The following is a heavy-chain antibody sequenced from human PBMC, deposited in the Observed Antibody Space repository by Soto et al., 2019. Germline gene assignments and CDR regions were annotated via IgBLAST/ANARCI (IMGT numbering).Heavy chain of an antibody. V-gene: IGHV3-30*18. D-gene: IGHD3-3*01. CDR3: AKGTVEYYFDY. CDR2: ISYDGSNK. J-gene: IGHJ4*02. CDR1: GFTFSIYG. Sequence: PGGSLRLSCAASGFTFSIYGMHWVRQAPGKGLEWVAVISYDGSNKCYADSVKGRFTISRDNSKNTLYLQMNSLRGEDTAVYYCAKGTVEYYFDYWGQGTLVTVS.